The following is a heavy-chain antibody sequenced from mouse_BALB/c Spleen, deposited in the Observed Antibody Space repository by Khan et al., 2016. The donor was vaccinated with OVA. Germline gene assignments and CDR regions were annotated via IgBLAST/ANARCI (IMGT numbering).Heavy chain of an antibody. V-gene: IGHV9-1*02. CDR3: ARGAGDWYFDV. J-gene: IGHJ1*01. Sequence: QIQLVQSGPELKKPGETVKISCKASAYTFTNYGMNWVKQAPGKGLKWMGWINTYTGEPTYTDDFKGRFAFSLETSASTAYLQINNLKTEEMATYFSARGAGDWYFDVWGEGTTVTGSS. CDR1: AYTFTNYG. CDR2: INTYTGEP.